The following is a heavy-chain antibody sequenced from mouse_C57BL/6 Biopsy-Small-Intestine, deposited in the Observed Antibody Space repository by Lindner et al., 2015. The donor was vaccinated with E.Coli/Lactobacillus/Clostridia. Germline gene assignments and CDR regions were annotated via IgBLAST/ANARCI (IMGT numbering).Heavy chain of an antibody. CDR2: IYPGDGNT. CDR1: GYAFSYSW. Sequence: VQLQESGPELVKPGASVEISCKASGYAFSYSWMNWVKQRPGKGLEWIGRIYPGDGNTNYNGKFKGKATLTADKSSSTAYMQLSSLTSEDSAVYFCARSAYGDYYYYAMDYWGQGTSVTVSS. J-gene: IGHJ4*01. D-gene: IGHD2-13*01. CDR3: ARSAYGDYYYYAMDY. V-gene: IGHV1-82*01.